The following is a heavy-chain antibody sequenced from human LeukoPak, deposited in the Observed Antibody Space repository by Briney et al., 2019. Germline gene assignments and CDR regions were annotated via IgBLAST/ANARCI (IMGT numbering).Heavy chain of an antibody. Sequence: GGSLRLSCAASGFTFSSYSMTWVRQAPGKGLEWVSSFTSRSRSIYYADSVKGRFTISRDNSKNTLYLQMNSLRAEDTAVYYCAREQYYYGSNPLDYWGQGTLVTVSS. V-gene: IGHV3-21*01. D-gene: IGHD3-10*01. J-gene: IGHJ4*02. CDR1: GFTFSSYS. CDR2: FTSRSRSI. CDR3: AREQYYYGSNPLDY.